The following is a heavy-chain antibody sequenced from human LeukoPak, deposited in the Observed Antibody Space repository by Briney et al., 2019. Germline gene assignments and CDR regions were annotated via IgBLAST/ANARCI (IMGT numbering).Heavy chain of an antibody. CDR3: ARMMYGNGWNRYYFDY. CDR2: ICYGGST. CDR1: GDSISSYNHY. D-gene: IGHD6-19*01. J-gene: IGHJ4*02. V-gene: IGHV4-39*01. Sequence: PSETLSLTCIVSGDSISSYNHYWGWIRQPPGKGLEWLGSICYGGSTHDNPSLKSRVTISVDTSKNQFSLRVTSATAADTAVYYCARMMYGNGWNRYYFDYWGQGTLVTVSS.